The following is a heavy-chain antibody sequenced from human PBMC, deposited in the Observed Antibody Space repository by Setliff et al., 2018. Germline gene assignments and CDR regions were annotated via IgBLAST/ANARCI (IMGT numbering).Heavy chain of an antibody. CDR2: IYTTVSANSVST. V-gene: IGHV4-61*09. CDR3: ARHRPNLPFDA. Sequence: SETLSLTCTVSGGSISSGIYYWSWIRQPAGKGLGWIGQIYTTVSANSVSTNYNPSLKSRVTISVDTSKNQFSLKLSSVTAADTSVYFCARHRPNLPFDAWGQGALVTVSS. D-gene: IGHD7-27*01. J-gene: IGHJ4*02. CDR1: GGSISSGIYY.